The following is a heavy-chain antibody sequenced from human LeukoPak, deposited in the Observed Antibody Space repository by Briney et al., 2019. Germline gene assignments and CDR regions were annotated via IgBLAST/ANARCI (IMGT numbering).Heavy chain of an antibody. J-gene: IGHJ4*02. V-gene: IGHV5-51*01. D-gene: IGHD5-18*01. CDR1: GYSFTSYW. CDR2: IYPGDSDT. CDR3: ARLEERGYSYGSLDY. Sequence: GESLKISCKGSGYSFTSYWIGWVRQMPGKGLEWMGIIYPGDSDTRYSPSFQGQVTISADKSISTAYLQWSSLKASDTAMYYCARLEERGYSYGSLDYWGQGTLVTVSS.